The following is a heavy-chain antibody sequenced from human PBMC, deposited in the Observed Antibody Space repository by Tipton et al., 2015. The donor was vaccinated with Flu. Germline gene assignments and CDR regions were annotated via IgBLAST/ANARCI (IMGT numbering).Heavy chain of an antibody. J-gene: IGHJ5*02. CDR3: ARDLFGEKDWFDP. CDR2: IYTSGST. CDR1: GGSISSGSYY. Sequence: LRLSCTVSGGSISSGSYYWSWIRQPAGKGLEWIGRIYTSGSTNYNPSPKSRVTISVDTSKNQFSLKLSSVTAADTAVYYCARDLFGEKDWFDPWGQGTLVTVSS. V-gene: IGHV4-61*02. D-gene: IGHD3-10*01.